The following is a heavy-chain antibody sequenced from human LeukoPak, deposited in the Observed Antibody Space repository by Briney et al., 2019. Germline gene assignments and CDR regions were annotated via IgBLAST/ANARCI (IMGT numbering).Heavy chain of an antibody. CDR1: GFTFSSYS. CDR2: ISSSSSYI. Sequence: GGSLRLSCAASGFTFSSYSMNWVRQAPGKGLEWVSSISSSSSYIHYADSVKGRFTISRDNAKNSLYLQMNSLRAEDTAVYYCAELGITMIGGVWGKGTTVTISS. J-gene: IGHJ6*04. CDR3: AELGITMIGGV. D-gene: IGHD3-10*02. V-gene: IGHV3-21*01.